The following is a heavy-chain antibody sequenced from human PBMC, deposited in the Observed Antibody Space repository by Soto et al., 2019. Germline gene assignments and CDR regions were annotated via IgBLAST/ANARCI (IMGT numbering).Heavy chain of an antibody. CDR1: GYTFTSYD. J-gene: IGHJ4*02. Sequence: ASVKVSCKASGYTFTSYDINWVRQATGQGLEWMGWMNPNSGNTGYAQKFQGRVTMTRNTSISTAYMELSSLRSEDTAVYYCARLRVDYDFWSGTIGSTDYFDYWGQGTLVTVSS. CDR3: ARLRVDYDFWSGTIGSTDYFDY. D-gene: IGHD3-3*01. CDR2: MNPNSGNT. V-gene: IGHV1-8*01.